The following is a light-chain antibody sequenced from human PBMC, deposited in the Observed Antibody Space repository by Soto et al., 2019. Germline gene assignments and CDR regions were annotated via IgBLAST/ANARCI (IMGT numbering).Light chain of an antibody. J-gene: IGLJ2*01. V-gene: IGLV1-44*01. Sequence: QSVLTQPPSASGTPGQRVTISCSGSLSNIGGNTVNWYQQLPGTAPKLLMYTNNQRPSGVPDRFSGSKSGTSAALAISGLQSEDEAEYYCAAWDDSLNGVVFGGGTKLTVL. CDR1: LSNIGGNT. CDR2: TNN. CDR3: AAWDDSLNGVV.